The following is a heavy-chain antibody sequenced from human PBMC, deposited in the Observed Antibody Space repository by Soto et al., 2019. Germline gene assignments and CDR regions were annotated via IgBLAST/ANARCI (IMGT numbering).Heavy chain of an antibody. J-gene: IGHJ6*02. CDR3: AKESKSVSVSADRVYGMDV. Sequence: EVQILESGGGMVQPGGSLRLSCAGSGFMFSSFAMTWVRQAPGKGLEWVSTTRSNGEHTYYADSVKGRFTVSRDNSKNTLFLEMSSLRAEDSAIYYCAKESKSVSVSADRVYGMDVWGQGTTVTVSS. D-gene: IGHD2-2*01. V-gene: IGHV3-23*01. CDR1: GFMFSSFA. CDR2: TRSNGEHT.